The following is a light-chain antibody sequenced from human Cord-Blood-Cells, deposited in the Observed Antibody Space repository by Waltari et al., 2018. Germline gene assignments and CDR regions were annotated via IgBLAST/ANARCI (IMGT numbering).Light chain of an antibody. CDR2: DAY. CDR1: QSISSW. CDR3: LQYNSYWT. Sequence: DIQMTQSPSTLSASVGDRVTITCRASQSISSWLAWYQQKPGKAPKLLIYDAYSLESGVPSRFSGSGSGTEFTLTISSLQPDDFATYYCLQYNSYWTFGQGTKVEIK. V-gene: IGKV1-5*01. J-gene: IGKJ1*01.